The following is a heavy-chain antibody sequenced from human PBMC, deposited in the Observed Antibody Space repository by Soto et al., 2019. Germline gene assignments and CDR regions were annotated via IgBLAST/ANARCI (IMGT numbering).Heavy chain of an antibody. V-gene: IGHV6-1*01. CDR3: ARDHTVAMVYYYYYMDV. Sequence: PSQTLSLTCAISGDSVSSNSAAWNWIRQSPSRGLEWLGRTYYRSKWYNDYAVSVKSRITINPDTSKNQFSLQLNSVTPEDTAVYYCARDHTVAMVYYYYYMDVWGKGTTVTVSS. D-gene: IGHD5-18*01. CDR1: GDSVSSNSAA. CDR2: TYYRSKWYN. J-gene: IGHJ6*03.